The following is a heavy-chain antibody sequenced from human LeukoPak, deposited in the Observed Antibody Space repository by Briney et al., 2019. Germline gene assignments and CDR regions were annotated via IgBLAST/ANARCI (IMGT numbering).Heavy chain of an antibody. D-gene: IGHD3-9*01. CDR1: GFTFSSYA. CDR2: ISGSGGST. Sequence: GGSLRLSCAASGFTFSSYAMSWVRQAPGKGLEWVSAISGSGGSTYYADSVKGRFTISRDNSKNTLYLQMNSLRAEDTAVYYCAKDLDRVFPYDILTGQFDYWGQGTLVTVSS. V-gene: IGHV3-23*01. J-gene: IGHJ4*02. CDR3: AKDLDRVFPYDILTGQFDY.